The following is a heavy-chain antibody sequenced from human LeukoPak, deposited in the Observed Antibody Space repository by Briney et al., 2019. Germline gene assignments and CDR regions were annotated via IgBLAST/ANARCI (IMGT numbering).Heavy chain of an antibody. D-gene: IGHD3-22*01. CDR2: FDAEQGEI. J-gene: IGHJ5*02. CDR1: GDSLTELS. CDR3: ATDSRYFDTNRYFDP. Sequence: ASVNVSCKVSGDSLTELSMHWVRQAPGQGLEWMGGFDAEQGEIIYAQEFQGRVTMTEDTSTNTAYMELSSLTSADTAVYCCATDSRYFDTNRYFDPWGQGTLVTVSS. V-gene: IGHV1-24*01.